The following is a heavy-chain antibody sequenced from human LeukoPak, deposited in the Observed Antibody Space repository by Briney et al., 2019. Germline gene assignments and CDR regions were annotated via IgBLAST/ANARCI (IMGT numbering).Heavy chain of an antibody. Sequence: SGPTLVNPTQSLTLTCSFSGFSITTSGVGVGWIRQPPGKALEWLALIYWDDDKRYSPSLRSRLTITKDTSRNQVVLTMTNMDPVDTATYYCAHRREYSSPWNWANFDYWGQGILVTVSS. CDR1: GFSITTSGVG. CDR3: AHRREYSSPWNWANFDY. D-gene: IGHD6-13*01. V-gene: IGHV2-5*02. J-gene: IGHJ4*02. CDR2: IYWDDDK.